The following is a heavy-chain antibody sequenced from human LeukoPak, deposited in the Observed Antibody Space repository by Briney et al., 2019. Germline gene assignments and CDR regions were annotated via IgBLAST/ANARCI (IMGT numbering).Heavy chain of an antibody. Sequence: ASVKVSCKASGYTFTGYYMHWVRQAPGQGLEWMGWINPNSGGTNCAQKFQGRVTMTRDTSISTAYMELSRLRSDDTAVYYCARDRGRYCSGGSCSLPLSYYMDVWGKGTTVTISS. J-gene: IGHJ6*03. CDR1: GYTFTGYY. D-gene: IGHD2-15*01. CDR3: ARDRGRYCSGGSCSLPLSYYMDV. CDR2: INPNSGGT. V-gene: IGHV1-2*02.